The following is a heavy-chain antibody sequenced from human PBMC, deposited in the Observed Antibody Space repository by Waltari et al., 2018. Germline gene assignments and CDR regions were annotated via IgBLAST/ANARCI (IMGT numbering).Heavy chain of an antibody. J-gene: IGHJ4*02. V-gene: IGHV3-21*03. CDR1: GFTFSSFS. D-gene: IGHD5-12*01. CDR2: TSSGSTHT. CDR3: AGDWVYDAQY. Sequence: EVHVVESGGGLVKPGGSLRLSCVVSGFTFSSFSMKWVRRAPGKGLGWASSTSSGSTHTVYADSVKGRFTIARTDANNSMFLQVTNLSAEDTGVYFCAGDWVYDAQYWGQGTLVTVSS.